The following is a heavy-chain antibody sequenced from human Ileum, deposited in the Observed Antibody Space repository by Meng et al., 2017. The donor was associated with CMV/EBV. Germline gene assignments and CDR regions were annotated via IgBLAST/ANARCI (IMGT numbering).Heavy chain of an antibody. D-gene: IGHD6-13*01. V-gene: IGHV1-18*01. CDR3: AIGRIAVADNGGVATDY. CDR2: ISDYGGNT. Sequence: ASVKVSCKASGYTFSNYGVTWVRQVRGQGLEWMGWISDYGGNTNNAQKFQGRVTMTTGTSTNTAYLELRSLRSDDTAMYYCAIGRIAVADNGGVATDYWGQGTLVTVSS. J-gene: IGHJ4*02. CDR1: GYTFSNYG.